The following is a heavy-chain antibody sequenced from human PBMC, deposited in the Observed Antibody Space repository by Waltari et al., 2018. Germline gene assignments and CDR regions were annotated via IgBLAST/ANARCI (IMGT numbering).Heavy chain of an antibody. CDR3: ARDYQYGSGSYPDY. Sequence: QVQLQESGPGLVKPSETLSLTCTVSGGSISSHYLSWIRQPPGKGLEWIGYIYYSGSTKYNPSLKSRVTIAGDTSKNQFSLKLSSVTAADTAVDYCARDYQYGSGSYPDYWGQGTLVTVSS. J-gene: IGHJ4*02. V-gene: IGHV4-59*11. D-gene: IGHD3-10*01. CDR2: IYYSGST. CDR1: GGSISSHY.